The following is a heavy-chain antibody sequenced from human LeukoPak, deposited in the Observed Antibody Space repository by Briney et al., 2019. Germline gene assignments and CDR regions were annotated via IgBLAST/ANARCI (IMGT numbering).Heavy chain of an antibody. CDR2: INPNSGGT. CDR3: ARDLPAVVSRYCSSTSCYLGGMDV. J-gene: IGHJ6*02. CDR1: GYTSTSPD. D-gene: IGHD2-2*01. Sequence: ASVKVSCKASGYTSTSPDINWVRQAPGQGLEWMGWINPNSGGTNYAQKFQGRVTMTRDTSISTAYMELSRLRSDDTAVYYCARDLPAVVSRYCSSTSCYLGGMDVWGQGTTVTVSS. V-gene: IGHV1-2*02.